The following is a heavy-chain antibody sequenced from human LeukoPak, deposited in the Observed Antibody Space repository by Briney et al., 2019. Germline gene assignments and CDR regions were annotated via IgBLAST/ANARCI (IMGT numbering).Heavy chain of an antibody. CDR2: IYYSGST. Sequence: SETLSLTCTVSGGSISSYYWSWIRQPPGKGLEWIGYIYYSGSTNYNPSLKSRVTISVDTSKNQFSLKLSSVTAAHTAVYYCAKEVVARGSDYWGQGTLVTVSS. CDR1: GGSISSYY. J-gene: IGHJ4*02. V-gene: IGHV4-4*08. CDR3: AKEVVARGSDY. D-gene: IGHD3-22*01.